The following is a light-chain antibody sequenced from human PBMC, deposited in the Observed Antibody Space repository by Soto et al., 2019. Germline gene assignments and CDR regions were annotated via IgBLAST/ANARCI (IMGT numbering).Light chain of an antibody. V-gene: IGKV1-39*01. CDR1: QGISSY. CDR2: SAS. CDR3: QQSYTTPLIA. Sequence: DIQLTQSPSSLSASVGDRVTITCRVSQGISSYLNWYRQKPGKVPKLLIYSASNLQSGVPSRFSGSGSGTEFILTISSLQPEDFATYYCQQSYTTPLIAFGQGTRLEIK. J-gene: IGKJ5*01.